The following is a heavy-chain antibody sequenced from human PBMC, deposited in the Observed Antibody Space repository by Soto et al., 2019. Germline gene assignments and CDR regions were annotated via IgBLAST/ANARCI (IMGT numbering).Heavy chain of an antibody. V-gene: IGHV1-69*13. CDR2: IIPIFGTA. CDR1: GGTFSSYA. J-gene: IGHJ4*02. CDR3: AKSGSHSYFDY. D-gene: IGHD1-26*01. Sequence: SVKVSCKASGGTFSSYAISWVRQAPGQGLEWMGGIIPIFGTANYAQKFQGRVTITADESTSTAYMELNSLRADDTAVYYCAKSGSHSYFDYWGQGTLVTVSS.